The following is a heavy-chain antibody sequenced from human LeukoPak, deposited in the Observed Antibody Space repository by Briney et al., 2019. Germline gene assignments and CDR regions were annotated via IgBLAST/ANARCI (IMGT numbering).Heavy chain of an antibody. Sequence: GGSLRLSCAASEFTVRRNYLTWVRQAPGKGLECVSVIYSGGDTYYADSVKGRFTISRDNSKNTLYLQMNSLRDEDTAVYYCARDMSAAGNDAFDIWGQGTMVTVSS. CDR1: EFTVRRNY. CDR2: IYSGGDT. V-gene: IGHV3-66*01. CDR3: ARDMSAAGNDAFDI. D-gene: IGHD6-13*01. J-gene: IGHJ3*02.